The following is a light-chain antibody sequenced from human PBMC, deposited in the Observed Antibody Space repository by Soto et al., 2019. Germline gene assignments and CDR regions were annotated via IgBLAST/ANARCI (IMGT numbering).Light chain of an antibody. CDR1: QSVSSN. J-gene: IGKJ4*01. CDR3: QQYNVWPLT. V-gene: IGKV3-15*01. CDR2: VAS. Sequence: EIVMTQSPATLSVSPGERATLSCRASQSVSSNLAWYQQKPGQTPKLLIYVASTKATGIPARFSGSGSGTEFSLTTSSLQSEECAVYYCQQYNVWPLTFGGGTKVEFK.